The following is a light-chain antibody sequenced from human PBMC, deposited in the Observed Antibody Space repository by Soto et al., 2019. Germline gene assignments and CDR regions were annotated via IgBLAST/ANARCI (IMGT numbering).Light chain of an antibody. V-gene: IGLV4-69*01. CDR1: SGHSSYA. CDR2: LNSDGSH. CDR3: QTWGTGIVV. J-gene: IGLJ2*01. Sequence: QSVLTQSPSASASLGASVKLTCTLSSGHSSYAIASHQQQPEKGPRYLMKLNSDGSHSKGDGIPDRFSGSSSGAERYLTISSLQSEDEADYYCQTWGTGIVVFGGGTQLNVL.